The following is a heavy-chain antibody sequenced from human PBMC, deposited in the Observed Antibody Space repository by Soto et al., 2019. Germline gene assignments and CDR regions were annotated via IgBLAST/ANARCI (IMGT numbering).Heavy chain of an antibody. CDR3: APEGSGWYFGY. V-gene: IGHV1-18*01. CDR2: ISANNANT. CDR1: GYTFTSYG. J-gene: IGHJ4*02. D-gene: IGHD6-19*01. Sequence: QVQLVQSGAEVKKPGASVKVSCKASGYTFTSYGISWVRQAPGQGLEWMGWISANNANTNYAQKLLGRVTMITDTSTRTAYMELRSLRSDDTAVYYCAPEGSGWYFGYWGQGTLVTVSS.